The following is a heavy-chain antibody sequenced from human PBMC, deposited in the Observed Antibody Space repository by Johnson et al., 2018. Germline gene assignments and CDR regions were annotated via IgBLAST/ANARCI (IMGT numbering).Heavy chain of an antibody. Sequence: VQLQESGGGLVQPGGSLKLPCAASGFTFSGSAMHWVRQASGKGLEWVGRLRSKAHRYAPAYARSVKGRFTIPRDDSKNTAYLQMNSLKTGDTAVYYWARATDYYYYYGMDVWGQGTTVTVSS. J-gene: IGHJ6*02. CDR3: ARATDYYYYYGMDV. CDR2: LRSKAHRYAP. CDR1: GFTFSGSA. V-gene: IGHV3-73*02.